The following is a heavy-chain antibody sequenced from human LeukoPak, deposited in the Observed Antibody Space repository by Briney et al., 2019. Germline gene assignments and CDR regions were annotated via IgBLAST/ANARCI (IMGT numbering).Heavy chain of an antibody. V-gene: IGHV5-51*01. D-gene: IGHD3-22*01. J-gene: IGHJ4*02. CDR2: IYPGDSDT. Sequence: GESLKISCKGSGYSFTSYWIGWVRQMPGKGLEWMGIIYPGDSDTRYSPSFQGQVTFSADKSISTAYLHWSSLKASDTAMYYCARSPRNSSGYWYADYWGQGTVVTVSS. CDR1: GYSFTSYW. CDR3: ARSPRNSSGYWYADY.